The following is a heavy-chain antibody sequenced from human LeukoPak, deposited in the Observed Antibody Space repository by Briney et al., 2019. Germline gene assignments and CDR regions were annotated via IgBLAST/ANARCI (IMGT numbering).Heavy chain of an antibody. CDR3: ALTYYYGSGSYSGNWFDP. CDR2: ISYDGSNK. Sequence: GRSLRLSCAASGFTFSSYAMHWVRQAPGKGLEWVAVISYDGSNKYYADSVKGRFTISRDNSKNTLYLQMNSLRAEDTAVYYCALTYYYGSGSYSGNWFDPWGQGTLVTVSS. V-gene: IGHV3-30*04. CDR1: GFTFSSYA. D-gene: IGHD3-10*01. J-gene: IGHJ5*02.